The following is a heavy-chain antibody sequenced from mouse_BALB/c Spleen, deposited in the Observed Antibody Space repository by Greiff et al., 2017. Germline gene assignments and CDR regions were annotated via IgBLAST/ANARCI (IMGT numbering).Heavy chain of an antibody. D-gene: IGHD1-1*02. CDR1: GFTFSDYY. CDR2: ISDGGSYT. J-gene: IGHJ1*01. CDR3: ARAYGPYFDV. Sequence: EVQLVESGGGLVKPGGSLKLSCAASGFTFSDYYMYWVRQTPEKRLEWVATISDGGSYTYYPDSVKGRFTISRDNAKNNLYLQMSSLKSEDTAMYYCARAYGPYFDVWGAGTTVTVSS. V-gene: IGHV5-4*02.